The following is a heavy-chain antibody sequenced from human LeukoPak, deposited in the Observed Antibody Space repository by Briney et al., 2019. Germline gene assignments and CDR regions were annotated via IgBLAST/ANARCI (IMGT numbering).Heavy chain of an antibody. V-gene: IGHV3-21*04. J-gene: IGHJ4*02. CDR1: GFTFSSYS. CDR2: ISSSSSYI. D-gene: IGHD3-10*01. Sequence: PGGSLRLTCAASGFTFSSYSMNWVRQAPRKGLEWVSSISSSSSYIYYADSVKGRFTISRDNAKNSLYLQMNSLRAEDTAVYYCAKGVTMVRGDLTDYWGQGTLVTVSS. CDR3: AKGVTMVRGDLTDY.